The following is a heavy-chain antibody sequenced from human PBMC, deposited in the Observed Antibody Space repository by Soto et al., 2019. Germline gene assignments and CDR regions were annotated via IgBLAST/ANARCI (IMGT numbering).Heavy chain of an antibody. CDR3: AKDSFNWPIQGFDY. J-gene: IGHJ4*02. D-gene: IGHD5-18*01. Sequence: GGSLRLSCAASGFTFSSYGMHWVRQAPGKGLEWVAVISYDGSNKYYADSVKGRFTISRDNSKNTLYLQMNSLRAEDTAVHYCAKDSFNWPIQGFDYWGQGTLVTVSS. V-gene: IGHV3-30*18. CDR2: ISYDGSNK. CDR1: GFTFSSYG.